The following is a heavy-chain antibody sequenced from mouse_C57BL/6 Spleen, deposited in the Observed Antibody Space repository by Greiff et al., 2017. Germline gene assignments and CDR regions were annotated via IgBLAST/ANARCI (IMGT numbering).Heavy chain of an antibody. J-gene: IGHJ4*01. CDR3: APDYNGREAMDY. CDR1: GYTFTRYW. V-gene: IGHV1-74*01. CDR2: IHPSASDT. D-gene: IGHD1-1*01. Sequence: QVQLQQPGAELVKPGASVKVSCKASGYTFTRYWMHWVKQRPGQGLEWIGRIHPSASDTNYNQQFKGKATLTVDKSSSTAYMLLISLTSEDSAVYYCAPDYNGREAMDYWGQGTSVTVSS.